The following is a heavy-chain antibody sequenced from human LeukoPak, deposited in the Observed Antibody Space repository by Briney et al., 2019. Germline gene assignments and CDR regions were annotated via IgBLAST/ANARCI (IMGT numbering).Heavy chain of an antibody. CDR2: IYSGGST. CDR1: GFTVSSNY. J-gene: IGHJ4*02. V-gene: IGHV3-53*01. Sequence: GGSLRLSCAASGFTVSSNYMSWVRQAPGKGLEWVSVIYSGGSTYYADSVKGRFTISRDNSKNTLYLQMNSLRAEDTAVYYCATMIRLVLGFDWGQGTLVTASS. CDR3: ATMIRLVLGFD. D-gene: IGHD3-16*01.